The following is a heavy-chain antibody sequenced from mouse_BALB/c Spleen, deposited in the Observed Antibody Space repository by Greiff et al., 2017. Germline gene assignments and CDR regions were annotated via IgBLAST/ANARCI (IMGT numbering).Heavy chain of an antibody. J-gene: IGHJ1*01. CDR1: GFNIKDYY. D-gene: IGHD1-1*02. V-gene: IGHV14-4*02. CDR3: NPYGYFDV. CDR2: IDPENGDT. Sequence: EVMLVESGAELVRSGASVKLSCTASGFNIKDYYMHWVKQRPEQGLEWIGWIDPENGDTEYAPKFQGKATMTADTSSNTAYLQLSSLTSEDTAVYYCNPYGYFDVWGAGTTVTVSS.